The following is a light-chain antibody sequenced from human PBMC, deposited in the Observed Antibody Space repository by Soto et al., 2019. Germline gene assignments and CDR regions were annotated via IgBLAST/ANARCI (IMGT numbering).Light chain of an antibody. CDR3: QQYSSWPPYT. V-gene: IGKV3-15*01. CDR1: QSISSN. CDR2: GAS. Sequence: EIVMTQSPATLSVSPGERATLSCRASQSISSNLAWYQQKPGQAPRLLIYGASTRATEIPDRFSGSGSGTEFTLTLSSLQSEDFAIYYCQQYSSWPPYTFGQGTKLEIK. J-gene: IGKJ2*01.